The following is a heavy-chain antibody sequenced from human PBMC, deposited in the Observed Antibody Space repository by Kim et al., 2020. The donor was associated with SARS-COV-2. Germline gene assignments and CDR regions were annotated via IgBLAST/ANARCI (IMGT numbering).Heavy chain of an antibody. J-gene: IGHJ4*02. CDR2: ISSNGGST. CDR3: ARGEWLAPFDY. D-gene: IGHD6-19*01. CDR1: GFTFSSYA. Sequence: GGSLRLSCAASGFTFSSYAMPWVRQAPGKGLEYVSAISSNGGSTYYANSVKGRFTTSRDNSKNTLYLQMGSLRAEAMVVYYCARGEWLAPFDYWGQGTPV. V-gene: IGHV3-64*01.